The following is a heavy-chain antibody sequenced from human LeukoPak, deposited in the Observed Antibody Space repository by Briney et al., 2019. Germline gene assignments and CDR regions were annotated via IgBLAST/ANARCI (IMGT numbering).Heavy chain of an antibody. CDR3: ANNFDY. Sequence: GGSLRLSCVASGFTFTNFWMTWVRQAPGKGLGWVATITPDGTEQYYVDSMKGRSTISRDNAKNSVSLQMNSLRVEDTAVYSCANNFDYWGQGTLVTVSS. CDR1: GFTFTNFW. J-gene: IGHJ4*02. V-gene: IGHV3-7*02. CDR2: ITPDGTEQ.